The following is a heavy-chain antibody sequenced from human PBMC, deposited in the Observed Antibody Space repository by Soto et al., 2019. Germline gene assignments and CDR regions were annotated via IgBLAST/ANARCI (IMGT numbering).Heavy chain of an antibody. J-gene: IGHJ4*02. V-gene: IGHV3-15*01. CDR1: EYTFGDAW. CDR3: TADHWS. CDR2: INMKIDGETT. Sequence: PXGALRLSCLVLEYTFGDAWMSWVRQAPGKGLEWVALINMKIDGETTDYAAPVEGRFTIERDDSKNTLYLQMSSLKIEDTDVYFCTADHWSWGQGTLVTVSS. D-gene: IGHD3-3*01.